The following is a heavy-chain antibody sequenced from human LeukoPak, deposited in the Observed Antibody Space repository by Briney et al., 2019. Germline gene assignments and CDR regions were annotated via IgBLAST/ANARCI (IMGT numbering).Heavy chain of an antibody. CDR2: INHSGST. D-gene: IGHD3-10*01. Sequence: SETLSLTCAVYGASFGGFYWSWIRQPPGKGLEWIGEINHSGSTKYNPSLKSRVTISLDTSKNQFSLKLTSVTAADTAVYYCARRVVIGALGLWGQGTLVTVSS. V-gene: IGHV4-34*01. J-gene: IGHJ4*02. CDR3: ARRVVIGALGL. CDR1: GASFGGFY.